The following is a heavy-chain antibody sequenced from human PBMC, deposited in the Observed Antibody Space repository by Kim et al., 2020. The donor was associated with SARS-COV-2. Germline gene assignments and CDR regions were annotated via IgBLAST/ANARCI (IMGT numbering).Heavy chain of an antibody. CDR3: AKWGMGNSGSYYPGY. CDR1: GFTFRNYA. V-gene: IGHV3-23*01. Sequence: GGSLRLSCAASGFTFRNYAMSWVRQAPGKGLEWVSVISGSGGSTSYADSVKGRFTISRDNSKNTLYLQMNSLTAEDTAVYYCAKWGMGNSGSYYPGYRGQGTLVTVSS. CDR2: ISGSGGST. J-gene: IGHJ4*02. D-gene: IGHD3-10*01.